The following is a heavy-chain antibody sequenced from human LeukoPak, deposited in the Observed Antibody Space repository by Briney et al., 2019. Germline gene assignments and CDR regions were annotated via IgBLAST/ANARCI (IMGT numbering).Heavy chain of an antibody. D-gene: IGHD5-18*01. CDR1: GGSISSYC. Sequence: SETLSLTCTVSGGSISSYCWSWIRQPPGKGLEWIGYIYYSGSTNYSPSLKSRVTISVDTSKNQFSLKLSSVTAADTAVYYCAREVEPISAMDKRDWYFDLWGRGTLVTVSS. J-gene: IGHJ2*01. CDR3: AREVEPISAMDKRDWYFDL. V-gene: IGHV4-59*01. CDR2: IYYSGST.